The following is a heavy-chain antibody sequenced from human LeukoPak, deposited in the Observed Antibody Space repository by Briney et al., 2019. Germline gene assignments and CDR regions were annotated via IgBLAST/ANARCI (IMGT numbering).Heavy chain of an antibody. Sequence: SETLSLTSTISGAFISSYYWSWIRQPPGKQLEWIGYIYYSGSTNYNPSLNSRVTISVDTSKNQFSLKLSSVTAADPAVYYCASGVRYYYGMDVWGLGTTVTVSS. CDR2: IYYSGST. D-gene: IGHD3-10*01. CDR3: ASGVRYYYGMDV. J-gene: IGHJ6*02. V-gene: IGHV4-59*01. CDR1: GAFISSYY.